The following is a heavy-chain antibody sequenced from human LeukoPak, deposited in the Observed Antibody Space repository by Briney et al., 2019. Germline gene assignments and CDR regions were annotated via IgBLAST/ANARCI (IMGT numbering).Heavy chain of an antibody. CDR2: IYYSGST. CDR3: ARLHLDYLDY. J-gene: IGHJ4*02. V-gene: IGHV4-61*08. Sequence: PSETLSLTCTVSGGSISSGDYYWSWIRQPPGKGLEWIGYIYYSGSTNYNPSLKSRVSISVDTSKKQFSLNLTSVTTADTAVYYCARLHLDYLDYWGQGAVVTVSS. CDR1: GGSISSGDYY.